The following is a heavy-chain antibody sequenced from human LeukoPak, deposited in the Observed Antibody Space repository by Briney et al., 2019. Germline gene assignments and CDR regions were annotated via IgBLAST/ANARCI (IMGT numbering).Heavy chain of an antibody. Sequence: GGCLRLSCAASGFTFNSYAMSWVRQAPGKGLEWVSAISGSGGSTYYADSVKGRFTISRDNSKNTLYLQMNSLRAEDTAVYYCASSGYSYGYGYSLPDYWGQGTLVTVSS. CDR3: ASSGYSYGYGYSLPDY. CDR2: ISGSGGST. J-gene: IGHJ4*02. V-gene: IGHV3-23*01. D-gene: IGHD5-18*01. CDR1: GFTFNSYA.